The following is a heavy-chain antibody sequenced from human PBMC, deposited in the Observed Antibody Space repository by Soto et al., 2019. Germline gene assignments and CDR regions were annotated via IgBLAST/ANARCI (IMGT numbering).Heavy chain of an antibody. CDR1: GYTFTNYG. Sequence: QVQLVQSGAEVKKPGASVKVSCKTSGYTFTNYGITWVRQAPGQGLEWMGWINPYNGNTNYAQKLQGRVTITTGTYTSTAYMELRSLRSDDTAVYYCARQVWAAAAIDYRGQGTLVTVSS. V-gene: IGHV1-18*01. D-gene: IGHD6-25*01. J-gene: IGHJ4*02. CDR3: ARQVWAAAAIDY. CDR2: INPYNGNT.